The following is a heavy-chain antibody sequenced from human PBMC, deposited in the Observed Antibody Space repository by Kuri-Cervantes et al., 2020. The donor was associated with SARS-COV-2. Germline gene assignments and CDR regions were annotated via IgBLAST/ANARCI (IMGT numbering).Heavy chain of an antibody. CDR2: IRSKANSYAT. V-gene: IGHV3-73*01. D-gene: IGHD3-16*01. Sequence: GESLKISCAASGFTFSGSAMHWVRQASGKGLEWVGRIRSKANSYATAYAASVKGRFTISRDDSKNTAYLQMSSLKTEDTAVYYCTMGDWFDPWGQGTLVTVSS. CDR3: TMGDWFDP. J-gene: IGHJ5*02. CDR1: GFTFSGSA.